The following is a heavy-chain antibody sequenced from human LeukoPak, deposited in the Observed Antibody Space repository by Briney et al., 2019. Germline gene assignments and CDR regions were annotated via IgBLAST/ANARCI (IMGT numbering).Heavy chain of an antibody. CDR3: AKLDSSGWSRPFDY. V-gene: IGHV3-30*18. D-gene: IGHD6-19*01. J-gene: IGHJ4*02. CDR1: GFTFSNYA. CDR2: MSHDGSNK. Sequence: PGGSLRLSCAASGFTFSNYAMSWVRQAPGKGLEWVAVMSHDGSNKYYGDSVKGRFTISRDNSKNTLYLQMNSLRAEDTAVYYCAKLDSSGWSRPFDYWGQGTLVTVSS.